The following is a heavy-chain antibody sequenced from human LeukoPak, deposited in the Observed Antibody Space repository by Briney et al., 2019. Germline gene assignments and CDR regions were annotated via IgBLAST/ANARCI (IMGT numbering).Heavy chain of an antibody. J-gene: IGHJ4*02. CDR2: IRSKAYGGTT. D-gene: IGHD6-13*01. V-gene: IGHV3-49*02. CDR3: TRTAYSSSPTDY. CDR1: GSTFRSHT. Sequence: PGGSLRLSCAASGSTFRSHTTNWVRQAPGKGLEWVGFIRSKAYGGTTEYAASVKGRFTISRDDSKSIAYLQMNSLKTEDTAVYYCTRTAYSSSPTDYWGQGTLVTVSS.